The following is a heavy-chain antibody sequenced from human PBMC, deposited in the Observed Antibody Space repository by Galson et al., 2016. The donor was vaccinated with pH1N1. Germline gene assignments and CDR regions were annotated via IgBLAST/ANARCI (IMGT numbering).Heavy chain of an antibody. J-gene: IGHJ4*02. Sequence: SLRLSCAASGFSLGSYWMHWVRQAPGKGLVWVARMSSDGITVNYADSVKGRFTISRDSAKNTLFLQLTSLRADDTAVYYCARNLFFHDGSGRDYLDQWGQGTLVAVSS. D-gene: IGHD6-19*01. V-gene: IGHV3-74*01. CDR2: MSSDGITV. CDR3: ARNLFFHDGSGRDYLDQ. CDR1: GFSLGSYW.